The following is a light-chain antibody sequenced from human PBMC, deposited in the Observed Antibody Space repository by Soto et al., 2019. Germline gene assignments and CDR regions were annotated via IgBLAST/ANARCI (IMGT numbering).Light chain of an antibody. CDR3: SSYISSSTFVV. J-gene: IGLJ2*01. CDR1: SRDVGGYNY. CDR2: EVS. V-gene: IGLV2-14*01. Sequence: QSALTQPASVSGSPGQSITISCTGTSRDVGGYNYVSWHQQHPGKAPKVIITEVSNRPSGVSNRFSGSKSGNTASLTISGLQAEDEADYYCSSYISSSTFVVFGGGTKVTVX.